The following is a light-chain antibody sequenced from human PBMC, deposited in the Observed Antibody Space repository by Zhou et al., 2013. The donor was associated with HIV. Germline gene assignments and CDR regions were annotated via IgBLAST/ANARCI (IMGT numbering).Light chain of an antibody. CDR2: AAS. V-gene: IGKV1-39*01. J-gene: IGKJ1*01. CDR3: QKSYSTPWT. Sequence: DIQMTQSPSSLSASVGDRVTITCRASQSITNYLNWYQQKPGKAPKLLIYAASSLQSGVPSRFSGSGSGTDFTLTISNLQPEDFATYYCQKSYSTPWTFGPRD. CDR1: QSITNY.